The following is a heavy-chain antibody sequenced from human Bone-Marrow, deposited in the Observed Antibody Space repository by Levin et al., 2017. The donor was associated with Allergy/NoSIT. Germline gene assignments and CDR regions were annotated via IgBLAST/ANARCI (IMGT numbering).Heavy chain of an antibody. CDR3: ARGPPGDFWSGVPQGPPFDP. J-gene: IGHJ5*02. CDR1: GGTFSSYA. D-gene: IGHD3-3*01. CDR2: IIPIFGTA. V-gene: IGHV1-69*13. Sequence: GASVKVSCKASGGTFSSYAISWVRQAPGQGLEWMGGIIPIFGTANYAQKFQGRVTITADESTSTAYMELSSLRSEDTAVYYCARGPPGDFWSGVPQGPPFDPWGQGTLVTVSS.